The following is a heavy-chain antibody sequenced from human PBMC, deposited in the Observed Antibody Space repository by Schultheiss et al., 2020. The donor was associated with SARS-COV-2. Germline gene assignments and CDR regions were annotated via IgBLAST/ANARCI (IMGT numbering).Heavy chain of an antibody. CDR2: IYYSGST. Sequence: GSLRLSCTVSGGSISSSSYYWGWIRQPPGKGLEWIGSIYYSGSTNYNPSLKSRVTISVDTSKNQFSLKLSSVTAADTAVYYCARDGPGSDYWGQGTLVTVSS. J-gene: IGHJ4*02. D-gene: IGHD2-2*01. CDR3: ARDGPGSDY. CDR1: GGSISSSSYY. V-gene: IGHV4-39*07.